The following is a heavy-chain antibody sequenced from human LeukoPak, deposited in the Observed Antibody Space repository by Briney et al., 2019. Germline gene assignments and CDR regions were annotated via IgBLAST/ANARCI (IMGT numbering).Heavy chain of an antibody. CDR1: GGSISRDY. CDR2: IDYSGRT. V-gene: IGHV4-59*08. J-gene: IGHJ3*02. D-gene: IGHD3-10*01. CDR3: ARHLWRGGTTDSFDI. Sequence: SETLSLTCTVSGGSISRDYWNWIRQPPGKGLEWIGDIDYSGRTNYNPSLKSRVTISVDTSKNQFSLKLSPVTATDTAVYYCARHLWRGGTTDSFDIWGQGTMVSVSS.